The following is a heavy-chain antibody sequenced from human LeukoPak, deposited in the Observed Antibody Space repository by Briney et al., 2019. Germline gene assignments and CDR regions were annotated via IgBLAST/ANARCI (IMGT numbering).Heavy chain of an antibody. CDR2: IYYSGST. Sequence: SETLSLTCTVSGGSISSYYWSWIRQPPGKGLEWIGYIYYSGSTNYNPSLKSRVTISVDTSKNQFSLKLSSVTAADTAVYYCARQSILWFGEFDYWGQGTLITVSS. CDR3: ARQSILWFGEFDY. J-gene: IGHJ4*02. CDR1: GGSISSYY. D-gene: IGHD3-10*01. V-gene: IGHV4-59*08.